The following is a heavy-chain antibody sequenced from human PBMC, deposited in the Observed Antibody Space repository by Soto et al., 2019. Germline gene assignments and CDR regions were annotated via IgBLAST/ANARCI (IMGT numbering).Heavy chain of an antibody. V-gene: IGHV4-61*05. CDR3: ARLGGYYQALDS. D-gene: IGHD3-22*01. CDR2: IYYAGTT. Sequence: SETLSLTCRVSGGYLTSSCYYWGWNRQSPGKGLEWIGYIYYAGTTAHNPSLKRRVTISLDTAKNQFSLKLDSVTAADTATYCCARLGGYYQALDSWGAGTLVTVSS. CDR1: GGYLTSSCYY. J-gene: IGHJ4*02.